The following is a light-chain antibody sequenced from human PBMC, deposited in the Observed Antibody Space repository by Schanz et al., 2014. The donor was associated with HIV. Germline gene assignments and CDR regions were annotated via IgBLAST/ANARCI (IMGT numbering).Light chain of an antibody. CDR1: SSDVGSYNL. CDR2: GVF. J-gene: IGLJ2*01. Sequence: QSVLTQPASVSGSPGQSITFSCTGTSSDVGSYNLVSWYQQHPGKAPKLVVYGVFDRPSGVSNRFSGSKSGNTASLTISGLQAEDEADYYCSSYTSSSTLYVVFGGGTKLTV. V-gene: IGLV2-14*02. CDR3: SSYTSSSTLYVV.